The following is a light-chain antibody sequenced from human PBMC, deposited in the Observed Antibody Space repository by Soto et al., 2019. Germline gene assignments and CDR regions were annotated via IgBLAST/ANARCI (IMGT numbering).Light chain of an antibody. J-gene: IGKJ1*01. CDR3: QQYNNWPPWT. Sequence: EIVMTQSPATLSVSPGERATLSCRASQSVSSNLAWDQQKPGQAPRLLIYGASTRATGIPARFSGSGSGTECTLTISSLQSADFAVYYCQQYNNWPPWTFGQGTKVEIK. CDR1: QSVSSN. CDR2: GAS. V-gene: IGKV3-15*01.